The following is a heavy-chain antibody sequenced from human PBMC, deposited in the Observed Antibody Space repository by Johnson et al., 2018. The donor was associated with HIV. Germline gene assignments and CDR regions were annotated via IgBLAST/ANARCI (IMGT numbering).Heavy chain of an antibody. Sequence: VQLVESGGGVVQPGRSLRLPCAASGFNFSNDAIHWVRQAPGKGLEWVSLISWDGGSTYYADSVKGRFTISRDNSKNSLYLQMNSLRTEDTALYYCAKDMGRYSGSYGNYDAFDIWGQGTMVTVSS. CDR3: AKDMGRYSGSYGNYDAFDI. J-gene: IGHJ3*02. D-gene: IGHD1-26*01. CDR1: GFNFSNDA. V-gene: IGHV3-43*01. CDR2: ISWDGGST.